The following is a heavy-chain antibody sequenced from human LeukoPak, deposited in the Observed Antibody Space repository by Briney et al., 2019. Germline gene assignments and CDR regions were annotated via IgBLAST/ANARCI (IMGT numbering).Heavy chain of an antibody. CDR3: ARAHSGLYLDS. Sequence: SETLSLTCNVSGESLGTFYWSWIRQPAGQGLEYIGRIHTTGYTNYKPSPKSRVTMSVDPFKNQFSLTLRSVTATDTAVYFCARAHSGLYLDSWGQGSLVTVSS. D-gene: IGHD2-15*01. CDR1: GESLGTFY. CDR2: IHTTGYT. V-gene: IGHV4-4*07. J-gene: IGHJ4*02.